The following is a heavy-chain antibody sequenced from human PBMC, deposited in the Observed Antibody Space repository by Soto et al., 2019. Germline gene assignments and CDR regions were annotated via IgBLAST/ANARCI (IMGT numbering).Heavy chain of an antibody. Sequence: GGSLRLSCAASGFTFSSYAMSWVRQAPGKGLEWVSAISGSGGSTYYADSVKGRYTISRDNSKNTLYLQMNSLRAEDTAVYYCAKGYSSGSTRYFDYWGQGTLVTVSS. V-gene: IGHV3-23*01. J-gene: IGHJ4*02. D-gene: IGHD6-19*01. CDR3: AKGYSSGSTRYFDY. CDR2: ISGSGGST. CDR1: GFTFSSYA.